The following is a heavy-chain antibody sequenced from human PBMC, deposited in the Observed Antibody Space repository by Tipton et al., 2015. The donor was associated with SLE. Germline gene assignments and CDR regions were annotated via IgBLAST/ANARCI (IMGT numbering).Heavy chain of an antibody. CDR3: AKTGILGAHYDAFDI. D-gene: IGHD1-26*01. CDR2: MWYDGSNK. V-gene: IGHV3-30*02. CDR1: GFTFSSYG. Sequence: SLRLSCAASGFTFSSYGMHWVRQAPGKGLEWVAFMWYDGSNKHYADSVKGRFTISRDNSKNTLYLQMNSLRAEDTAVYYCAKTGILGAHYDAFDIWGQGTMVTVSS. J-gene: IGHJ3*02.